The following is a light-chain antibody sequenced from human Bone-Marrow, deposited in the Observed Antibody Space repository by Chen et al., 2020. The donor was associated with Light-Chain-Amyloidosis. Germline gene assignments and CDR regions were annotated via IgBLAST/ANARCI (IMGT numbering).Light chain of an antibody. CDR3: SSYTSSSTLV. Sequence: SALTQPASVSGSPGQSIPISCTGTSSDVGGYNYVSWYQQHPCKAPKLIIFDVSNRPSGVSNRFSGSNSGNTASLTISGLQAEDEADYYCSSYTSSSTLVFGGGTKLTVL. CDR1: SSDVGGYNY. CDR2: DVS. J-gene: IGLJ2*01. V-gene: IGLV2-14*03.